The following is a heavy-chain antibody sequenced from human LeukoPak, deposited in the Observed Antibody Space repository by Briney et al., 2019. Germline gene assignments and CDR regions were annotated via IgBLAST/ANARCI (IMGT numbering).Heavy chain of an antibody. CDR2: IKQGGSEK. CDR1: GFTFSSYW. J-gene: IGHJ5*02. V-gene: IGHV3-7*01. D-gene: IGHD2-21*02. Sequence: GGSLRLSCVASGFTFSSYWMSWVRQAPGKGLEWVANIKQGGSEKYYVDSVKGRFTISRDNAKNSLYLQMNSLRAEDTAVYYCAREWAVVVTAVNWFDPWGQGTLVTVSS. CDR3: AREWAVVVTAVNWFDP.